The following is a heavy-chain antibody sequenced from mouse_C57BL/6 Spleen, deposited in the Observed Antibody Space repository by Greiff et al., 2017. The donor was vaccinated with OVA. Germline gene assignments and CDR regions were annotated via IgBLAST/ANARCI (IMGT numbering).Heavy chain of an antibody. Sequence: EVQLVESGGDLVKPGGSLKLSCAASGFTFSSYGLSWVRPTPDKRLEWVATISRGGSYTYYPDSVKGRFPISRDNAKNTLYLQRSSVKSEDTAMYYCARHGGYYGSSYWYFDVWGTGTTVTVSS. D-gene: IGHD1-1*01. CDR1: GFTFSSYG. CDR2: ISRGGSYT. V-gene: IGHV5-6*01. J-gene: IGHJ1*03. CDR3: ARHGGYYGSSYWYFDV.